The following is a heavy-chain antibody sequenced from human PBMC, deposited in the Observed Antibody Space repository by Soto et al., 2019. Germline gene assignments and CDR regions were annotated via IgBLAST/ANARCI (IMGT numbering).Heavy chain of an antibody. Sequence: PGGSLRLSCAASGFTFSSYEMNWVRQAPGKGLEWVSYISSSGSTIYYADSVKGRFTISRDNDKNSLYLQMNSLRAEDTAVYYCASKRARIRIWFDPWGQGTLVTVSS. CDR2: ISSSGSTI. J-gene: IGHJ5*02. CDR1: GFTFSSYE. CDR3: ASKRARIRIWFDP. V-gene: IGHV3-48*03.